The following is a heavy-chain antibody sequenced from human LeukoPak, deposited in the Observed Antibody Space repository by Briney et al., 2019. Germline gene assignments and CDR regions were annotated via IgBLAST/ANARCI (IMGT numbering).Heavy chain of an antibody. CDR1: GYTFTGYY. V-gene: IGHV1-2*02. Sequence: GASVKVSCKASGYTFTGYYMHWVGQAPGQGLEWMGWINPNSGGTNYAQKFQGRVTMTRDTSISTAYMELSRLRSDDTAVYYCAGDRGLWFGESKRGNWFDPWGQGTLVTVSS. CDR3: AGDRGLWFGESKRGNWFDP. CDR2: INPNSGGT. J-gene: IGHJ5*02. D-gene: IGHD3-10*01.